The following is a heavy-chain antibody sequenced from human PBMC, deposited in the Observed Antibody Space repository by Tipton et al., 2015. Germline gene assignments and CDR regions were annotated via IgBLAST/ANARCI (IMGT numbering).Heavy chain of an antibody. CDR2: IDFRGST. J-gene: IGHJ3*02. D-gene: IGHD6-19*01. CDR3: ARQSGESSGWPSAFDI. V-gene: IGHV4-59*08. Sequence: TLSLTCTVSGGSIDSYYWSWIRQPPGKRLEWIGYIDFRGSTEYNPSVKSRVTISVDTSKNQFSLKLSSVTAADTAVYYCARQSGESSGWPSAFDIWGQGTMVTVSS. CDR1: GGSIDSYY.